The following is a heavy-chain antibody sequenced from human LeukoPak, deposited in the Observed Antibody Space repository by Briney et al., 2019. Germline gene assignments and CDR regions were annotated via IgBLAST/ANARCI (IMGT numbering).Heavy chain of an antibody. J-gene: IGHJ6*03. CDR1: GGTFSSYA. V-gene: IGHV1-69*13. CDR2: IIPIFGTA. D-gene: IGHD4-11*01. CDR3: ARPLETTVTTGYYYYYMDV. Sequence: SVKVSCKASGGTFSSYAISWVRQAPGRGLEWMGGIIPIFGTANYAQKFQGRVTITADESTSTAYMELSSLRSEDTAVYYCARPLETTVTTGYYYYYMDVWGKGTTVTVSS.